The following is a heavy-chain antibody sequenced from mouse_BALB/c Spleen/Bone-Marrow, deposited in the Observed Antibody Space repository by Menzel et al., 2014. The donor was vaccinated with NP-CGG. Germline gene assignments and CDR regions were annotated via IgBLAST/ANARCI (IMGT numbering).Heavy chain of an antibody. CDR1: GYTFTTYT. CDR3: XXXXXXXAXFAX. Sequence: QVQLKESGAELARPGASVKMSCKASGYTFTTYTIQWVKRRPGQGLEWIGYIVPSSXYTDYNQKFKDKTSLTADKSSNTAYIQLSXLTSGDSAVXXXXXXXXXXAXFAXWGXXTLVTVSA. J-gene: IGHJ3*01. CDR2: IVPSSXYT. V-gene: IGHV1-4*02.